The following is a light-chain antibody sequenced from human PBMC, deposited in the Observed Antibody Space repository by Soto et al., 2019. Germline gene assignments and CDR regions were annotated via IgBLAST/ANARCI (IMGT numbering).Light chain of an antibody. Sequence: IVLTQSPATVSLSPGERTTLSCRSSQSIGTYLAWYQQKPGLAPRLLFYDASKRATGIPARFSGGGSGTYFTLTISSLQSEDFALYYCHQYNRWPPGTFGQGTKVDIK. CDR3: HQYNRWPPGT. CDR1: QSIGTY. CDR2: DAS. V-gene: IGKV3-11*01. J-gene: IGKJ2*01.